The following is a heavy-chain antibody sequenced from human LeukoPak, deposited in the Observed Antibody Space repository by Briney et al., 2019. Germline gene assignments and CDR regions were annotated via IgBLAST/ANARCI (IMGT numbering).Heavy chain of an antibody. V-gene: IGHV4-34*01. J-gene: IGHJ4*02. CDR1: GGSFTAFY. CDR2: VHHSGTT. Sequence: SETLSLTCTVYGGSFTAFYWSWIRQPPGKGLEWVGEVHHSGTTNYNPSLKSRVTLSVDTSKNQFSLRLSSVTAADTAVYYCARVVDYWGQGTLVTVSS. CDR3: ARVVDY.